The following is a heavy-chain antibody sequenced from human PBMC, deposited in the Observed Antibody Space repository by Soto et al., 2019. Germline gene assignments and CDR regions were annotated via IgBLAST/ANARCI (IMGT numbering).Heavy chain of an antibody. CDR3: ARDRVATMIRELTNNHFDP. CDR2: INAGNGDT. J-gene: IGHJ5*02. V-gene: IGHV1-3*01. Sequence: AAVKVSCKASGYSFSTYAMHWVRQAPGQRLEWMGWINAGNGDTKYSQKFQGRVSITRDTSASTVYMELSSLRSEDTAVYYCARDRVATMIRELTNNHFDPWGQGTLVTVPS. D-gene: IGHD3-10*01. CDR1: GYSFSTYA.